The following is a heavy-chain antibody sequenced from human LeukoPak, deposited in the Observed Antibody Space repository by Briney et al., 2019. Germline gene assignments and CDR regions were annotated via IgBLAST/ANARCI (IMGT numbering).Heavy chain of an antibody. D-gene: IGHD6-6*01. CDR2: VAPYNGHT. Sequence: GASVKASCKASRYSFTNYGVNWVRQAPGQGLEWVGWVAPYNGHTNYAQKYQGRVTLTTDTSTNTAYMELRSLKSDDTAVYYCARGFSSSSPSDYWGQGTLVTVAS. CDR1: RYSFTNYG. V-gene: IGHV1-18*01. J-gene: IGHJ4*02. CDR3: ARGFSSSSPSDY.